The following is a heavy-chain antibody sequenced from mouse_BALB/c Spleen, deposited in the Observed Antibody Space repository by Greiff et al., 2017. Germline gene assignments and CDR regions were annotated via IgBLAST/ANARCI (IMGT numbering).Heavy chain of an antibody. CDR3: ARDGDGYFAY. CDR1: GFTFSDYY. Sequence: DVMLVESGGGLVKPGGSLKLSCAASGFTFSDYYMYWVRQTPEKRLEWVATISDGGSYTYYPDSVKGRFTISRDNAKNNLYLQMSSLKSEDTAMYYCARDGDGYFAYWGQGTLVTVSA. J-gene: IGHJ3*01. V-gene: IGHV5-4*02. D-gene: IGHD2-3*01. CDR2: ISDGGSYT.